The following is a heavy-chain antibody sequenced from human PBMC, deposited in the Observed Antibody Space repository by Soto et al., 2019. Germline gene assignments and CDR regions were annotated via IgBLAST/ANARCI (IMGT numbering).Heavy chain of an antibody. CDR1: GGSISSYY. J-gene: IGHJ4*02. CDR2: IYYSGST. CDR3: ARHNYGSGSTYFDY. D-gene: IGHD3-10*01. V-gene: IGHV4-59*08. Sequence: QVQLQESGPGLVKPSETLSLTCTVSGGSISSYYWSWIRQPPGKGLEWIGYIYYSGSTNYNPSLKSPVTLQEDTSKNQFSLKLNSMTAADTAVYYCARHNYGSGSTYFDYWGQGTLVTVSS.